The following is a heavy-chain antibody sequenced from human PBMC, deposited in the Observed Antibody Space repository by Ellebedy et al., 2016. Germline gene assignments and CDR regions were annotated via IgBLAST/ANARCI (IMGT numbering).Heavy chain of an antibody. V-gene: IGHV3-23*01. D-gene: IGHD3-10*01. J-gene: IGHJ4*02. Sequence: GGSLRLSXAASGFTFSSYAMSWVRQAPGKGLEWVSAISGSGGSTYYADSVKGRFTISRDNSKNTLYLQMNSLRAEDTAVYYCAKRHQWFGELLPFYFDYWGQGTLVTVSS. CDR2: ISGSGGST. CDR3: AKRHQWFGELLPFYFDY. CDR1: GFTFSSYA.